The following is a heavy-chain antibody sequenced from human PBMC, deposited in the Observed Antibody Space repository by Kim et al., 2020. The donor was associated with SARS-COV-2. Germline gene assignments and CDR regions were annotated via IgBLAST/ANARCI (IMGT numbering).Heavy chain of an antibody. CDR2: FNAGNGDT. D-gene: IGHD3-3*01. V-gene: IGHV1-3*01. J-gene: IGHJ6*03. CDR3: ARDGHSTVFGWGLRYYYSM. CDR1: GYTFTSFS. Sequence: ASVKVSCKASGYTFTSFSMHWVRQAPGQRLEWMGWFNAGNGDTIYSQKFQGRVTITRDTSACTAYMELSSLRSEDTAVYYCARDGHSTVFGWGLRYYYSM.